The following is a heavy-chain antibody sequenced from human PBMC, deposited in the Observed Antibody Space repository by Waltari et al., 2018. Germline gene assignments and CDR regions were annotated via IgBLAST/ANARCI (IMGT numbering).Heavy chain of an antibody. V-gene: IGHV3-49*04. D-gene: IGHD6-19*01. CDR2: IRSKAYGGTT. CDR1: GFTFGDYA. CDR3: TREIWGWRVYYYGMDV. Sequence: EVQLVESGGGLVQPGRSLRLSCTASGFTFGDYAMSWVRQAPGKGLEWVGFIRSKAYGGTTEYAASVKGRFTISRDDSKSIAYLQMNSLKTEDTAVYYCTREIWGWRVYYYGMDVWGQGTTVTVSS. J-gene: IGHJ6*02.